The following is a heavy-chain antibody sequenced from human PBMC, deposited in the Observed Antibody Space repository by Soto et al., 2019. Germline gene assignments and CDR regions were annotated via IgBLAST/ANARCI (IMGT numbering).Heavy chain of an antibody. CDR1: GFTFSSYG. Sequence: QVQLVESGGGVVQPGRSLRLSCAASGFTFSSYGMHWVRQAPGKGLEWVAVIWDDGSNKYYADSVKGRFTISRDNSKNTLYLQMNGLRAEDTAVYYCARSDEVVVVAATRPWGQGTLVTVSS. J-gene: IGHJ5*02. D-gene: IGHD2-15*01. CDR2: IWDDGSNK. V-gene: IGHV3-33*01. CDR3: ARSDEVVVVAATRP.